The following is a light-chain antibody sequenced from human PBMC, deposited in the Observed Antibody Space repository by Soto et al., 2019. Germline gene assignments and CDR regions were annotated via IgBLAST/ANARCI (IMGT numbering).Light chain of an antibody. CDR2: EVS. Sequence: QSALTKPASVSGSPGQSITISCTGTSSDVGGYNYASWYQQHPGKAPKLMIYEVSNRPSGVSNRFSGSKSGNTASLTISGLQAEDEADYYCSSYTSSSTLDYVFGTGTKLTVL. CDR1: SSDVGGYNY. J-gene: IGLJ1*01. CDR3: SSYTSSSTLDYV. V-gene: IGLV2-14*01.